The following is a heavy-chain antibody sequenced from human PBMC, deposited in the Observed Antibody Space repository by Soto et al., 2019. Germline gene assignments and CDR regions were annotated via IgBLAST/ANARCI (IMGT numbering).Heavy chain of an antibody. CDR3: ARWEEWLGRFDY. J-gene: IGHJ4*02. CDR1: GYTFTSYA. V-gene: IGHV1-3*01. CDR2: INAGNGNT. Sequence: QVQLVQSGAEVKKPGASVKVSCKASGYTFTSYAMHWVRQAPGQRLEWMGWINAGNGNTKYSQKFQGRVTITRDTSASTAYMELSSLRSEDTAVYYCARWEEWLGRFDYWGQGTLVTVSS. D-gene: IGHD6-19*01.